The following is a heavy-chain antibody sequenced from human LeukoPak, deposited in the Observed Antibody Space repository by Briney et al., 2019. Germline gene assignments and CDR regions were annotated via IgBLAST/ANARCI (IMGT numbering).Heavy chain of an antibody. CDR3: ARQFRGVVTAILPDAFDI. CDR1: GYSFANYY. Sequence: PGESLKISCQGSGYSFANYYIGWVRQMPGNGLEWMGLIYAGSSDTKYSPSFQGQVSISTDKSISTAYLQWSSLKASDSAIYYCARQFRGVVTAILPDAFDIWGQGTMVTVSS. D-gene: IGHD2-21*02. J-gene: IGHJ3*02. V-gene: IGHV5-51*01. CDR2: IYAGSSDT.